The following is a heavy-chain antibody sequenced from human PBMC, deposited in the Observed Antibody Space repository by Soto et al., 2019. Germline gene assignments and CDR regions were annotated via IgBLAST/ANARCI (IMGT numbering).Heavy chain of an antibody. CDR1: GDSVSNTNYF. J-gene: IGHJ4*02. CDR2: VYYTGTT. Sequence: SETLSLTCTVSGDSVSNTNYFWSWIRQPPGKGLEWIGYVYYTGTTDYNPSFKSRVTMSIDPSKNQFSLKVNSVTAADTAVYFWSRGGIMWTQYLFDYWGQGAPVTVSS. CDR3: SRGGIMWTQYLFDY. D-gene: IGHD5-18*01. V-gene: IGHV4-61*01.